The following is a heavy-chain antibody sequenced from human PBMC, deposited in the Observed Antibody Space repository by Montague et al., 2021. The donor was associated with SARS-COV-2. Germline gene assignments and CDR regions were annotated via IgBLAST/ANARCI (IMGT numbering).Heavy chain of an antibody. Sequence: SLRLSCAASGFTLSSSAMIWVRQAPGKGLVWVSVIYSGGSSTYYADSVKGRFTISRDNSKNTLYLEMNSLRAEDTAVYYCAKVTYYDILTGSIPFRYYVDYWGQGTLVAVCS. V-gene: IGHV3-23*03. CDR1: GFTLSSSA. CDR3: AKVTYYDILTGSIPFRYYVDY. J-gene: IGHJ4*02. D-gene: IGHD3-9*01. CDR2: IYSGGSST.